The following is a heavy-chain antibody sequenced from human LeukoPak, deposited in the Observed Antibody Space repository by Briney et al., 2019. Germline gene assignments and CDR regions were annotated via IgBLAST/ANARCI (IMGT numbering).Heavy chain of an antibody. D-gene: IGHD2-15*01. V-gene: IGHV3-49*03. CDR2: IRSKAHGGTT. CDR1: GFTFGDYA. CDR3: TRAGRYCSGGSCYSFY. Sequence: GRSLRLSCTASGFTFGDYAMSWFRQAPGEGLEWVGFIRSKAHGGTTEYAASVKGRFTISRDDSKSIAYLQMDSLKTEDTAVYYCTRAGRYCSGGSCYSFYWGQGTLVTVSS. J-gene: IGHJ4*02.